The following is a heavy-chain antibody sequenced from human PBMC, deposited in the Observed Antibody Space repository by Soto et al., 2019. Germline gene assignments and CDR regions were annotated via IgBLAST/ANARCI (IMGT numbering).Heavy chain of an antibody. CDR1: GGSFSGHH. D-gene: IGHD2-15*01. J-gene: IGHJ6*02. V-gene: IGHV4-34*01. CDR3: ARMGRGYCSGGLCFGYFYYGMDV. CDR2: INESGST. Sequence: SETLSLTCAVYGGSFSGHHWNWIRQPPGKGLEWIGEINESGSTNYNPSLKSRVSILLVTSKNQFSLKLGSVTAADTAVYYCARMGRGYCSGGLCFGYFYYGMDVWGQGTTVTVSS.